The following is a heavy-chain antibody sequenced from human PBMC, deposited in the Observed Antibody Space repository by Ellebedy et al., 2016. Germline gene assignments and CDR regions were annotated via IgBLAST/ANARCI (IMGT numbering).Heavy chain of an antibody. CDR2: ISSSSSYI. CDR3: ARDRCSSTSCDYYYYYMDV. Sequence: GGSLRLSXAASGFTFSSYSMNWVRQAPGKGLEWVSSISSSSSYIYYADSVKGRFTISRDNAKNSLYLQMNSLRAEDTAVYYCARDRCSSTSCDYYYYYMDVWGKGTTVTVSS. J-gene: IGHJ6*03. D-gene: IGHD2-2*01. V-gene: IGHV3-21*01. CDR1: GFTFSSYS.